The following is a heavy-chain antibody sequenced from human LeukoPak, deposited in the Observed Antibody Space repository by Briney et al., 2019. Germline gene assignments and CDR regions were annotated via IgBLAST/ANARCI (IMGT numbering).Heavy chain of an antibody. Sequence: PETLPLTCTVSGYSISSGYYWGWIRQPPGKGLEWIGSIYHSGSTYYNPSLKSRVTISVDTSKNQFSLKLSSVTAADTAVYYCARDRGRGYFDYWGQGTLVTVSS. V-gene: IGHV4-38-2*02. CDR3: ARDRGRGYFDY. J-gene: IGHJ4*02. CDR1: GYSISSGYY. D-gene: IGHD2-15*01. CDR2: IYHSGST.